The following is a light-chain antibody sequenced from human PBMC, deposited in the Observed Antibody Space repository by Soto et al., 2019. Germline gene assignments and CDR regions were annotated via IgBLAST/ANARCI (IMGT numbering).Light chain of an antibody. CDR3: QHYGRSPS. CDR2: GAS. J-gene: IGKJ1*01. CDR1: QSVGSAY. V-gene: IGKV3-20*01. Sequence: EIVLTQSPGTLSLSPGERATLSCRASQSVGSAYVGWYQQKPGQAPRLLIFGASRGATGIPDRFSGSGSGTNFTLTINKVEPEDSAVYYCQHYGRSPSFGRGTKV.